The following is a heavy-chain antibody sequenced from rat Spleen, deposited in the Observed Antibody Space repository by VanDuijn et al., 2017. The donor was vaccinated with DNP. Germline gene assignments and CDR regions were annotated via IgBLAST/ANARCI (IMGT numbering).Heavy chain of an antibody. CDR3: AIYFYSGDNWFAY. J-gene: IGHJ3*01. CDR2: IAYDGSRT. V-gene: IGHV5S10*01. D-gene: IGHD1-1*01. CDR1: GFSFSDYN. Sequence: EVQLVESGGGLVQPGRSLKLSCAASGFSFSDYNMAWVRQAPKKGLEWVATIAYDGSRTYYRDSVKGRFTISRDNAKTTLYLQMYSLRSEDTATYYCAIYFYSGDNWFAYWGQGTLVTVSS.